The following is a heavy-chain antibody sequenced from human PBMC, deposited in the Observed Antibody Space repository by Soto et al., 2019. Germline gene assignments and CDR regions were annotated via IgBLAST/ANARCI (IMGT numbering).Heavy chain of an antibody. CDR3: AKARDQQWVRLPFDY. D-gene: IGHD6-19*01. V-gene: IGHV3-23*01. CDR2: FSATSENT. CDR1: GFFFSSYT. J-gene: IGHJ4*02. Sequence: EVQLLESGGGLVQPGGSLRLSCVGSGFFFSSYTMTWVRQAPGKGLEWVSSFSATSENTYYADSVRGRFTISRDNSKNTLFLQMNSLTAEDTVMYYCAKARDQQWVRLPFDYWGQGILV.